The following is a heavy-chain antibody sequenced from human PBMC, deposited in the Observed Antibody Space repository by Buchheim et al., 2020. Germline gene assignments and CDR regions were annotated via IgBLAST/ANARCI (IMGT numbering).Heavy chain of an antibody. J-gene: IGHJ6*02. CDR1: GFTFSSYA. Sequence: QVQLVESGGGVVQPGRSLRLSCAASGFTFSSYAMHWVRQAPGKGLEWVAVISYDGSNKYYADSVKGRFTISRDNSKHTLYLQMNSLRAEDTAVYYCARESDSSGYYYYYYYGMDVWGQGTT. CDR3: ARESDSSGYYYYYYYGMDV. V-gene: IGHV3-30-3*01. D-gene: IGHD3-22*01. CDR2: ISYDGSNK.